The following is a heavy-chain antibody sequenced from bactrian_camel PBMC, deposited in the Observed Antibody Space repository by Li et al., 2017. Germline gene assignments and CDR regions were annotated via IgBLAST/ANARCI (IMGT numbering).Heavy chain of an antibody. J-gene: IGHJ6*01. D-gene: IGHD3*01. CDR1: GFIFSSAF. V-gene: IGHV3-2*01. Sequence: QVQLVESGGGLVQPGGSLRLSCAASGFIFSSAFVSWVRQAPGKGLEWVSSINGNSRNTHYADSVKGRFTISHDDAKNMLYLDMDSLKPEDTAVYYCTIGLHLEIMGSWADADFEYWGQGTQVTVS. CDR2: INGNSRNT. CDR3: TIGLHLEIMGSWADADFEY.